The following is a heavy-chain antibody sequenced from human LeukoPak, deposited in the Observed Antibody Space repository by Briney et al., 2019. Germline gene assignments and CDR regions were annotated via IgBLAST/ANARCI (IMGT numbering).Heavy chain of an antibody. CDR1: GFTFSSYS. Sequence: GGSLRLSCAASGFTFSSYSMNWVRQAPGKGLEWVAFIRYDGSNKYYADSVKGRFTISRDNSKNTLYLQMNSLRAEDTAVYYCAKESPSTMIVVVTHLFDYWGQGTLVTVSS. D-gene: IGHD3-22*01. CDR3: AKESPSTMIVVVTHLFDY. V-gene: IGHV3-30*02. J-gene: IGHJ4*02. CDR2: IRYDGSNK.